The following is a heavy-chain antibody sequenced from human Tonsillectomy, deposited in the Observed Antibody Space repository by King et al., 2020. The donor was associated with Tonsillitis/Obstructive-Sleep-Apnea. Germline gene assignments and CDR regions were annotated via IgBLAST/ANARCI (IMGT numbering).Heavy chain of an antibody. Sequence: QLQESGPGLVKPSKTLSLTCAVSGGSISNTNYFWGWIRQPPGKGLEWIGGIYYSGSTDYNPSLKSRVTMSVDTSKNQFSLRLRSVTAADTAVYYCARTTLTIYYFDYWGQGTLVTVSS. V-gene: IGHV4-39*07. J-gene: IGHJ4*02. CDR1: GGSISNTNYF. CDR2: IYYSGST. CDR3: ARTTLTIYYFDY. D-gene: IGHD4-17*01.